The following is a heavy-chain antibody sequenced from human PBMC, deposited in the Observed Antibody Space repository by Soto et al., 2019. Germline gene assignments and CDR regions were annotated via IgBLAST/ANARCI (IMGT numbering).Heavy chain of an antibody. D-gene: IGHD1-26*01. CDR3: ATWELLYG. CDR2: FDPEDGET. CDR1: GYTLTELS. Sequence: ASVKVSCKVSGYTLTELSMHWVRQAPGKGIEWMGGFDPEDGETIYAKKFQGRVTMTEDTSTDPAYMELSSLRSEDTAVYYCATWELLYGWGQGTLVTVSS. J-gene: IGHJ4*02. V-gene: IGHV1-24*01.